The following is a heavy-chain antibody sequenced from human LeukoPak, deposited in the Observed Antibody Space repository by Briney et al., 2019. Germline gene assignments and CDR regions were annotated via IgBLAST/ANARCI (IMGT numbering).Heavy chain of an antibody. CDR3: ATPLRGYDPPYFDY. V-gene: IGHV1-24*01. J-gene: IGHJ4*02. CDR2: FDPEDGET. Sequence: ASVKVSCKVSGYTLTELSMHWVRQAPGKGLEWMGGFDPEDGETIYAQKFQGRVTMTEDTSTDTAYMELSSLRSEDTAVYYYATPLRGYDPPYFDYWGQGTLVTVSS. CDR1: GYTLTELS. D-gene: IGHD5-12*01.